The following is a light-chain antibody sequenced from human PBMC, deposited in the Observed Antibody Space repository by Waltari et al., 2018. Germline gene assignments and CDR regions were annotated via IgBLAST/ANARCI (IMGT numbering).Light chain of an antibody. J-gene: IGKJ1*01. CDR1: QSVGRY. V-gene: IGKV3-20*01. Sequence: EIGLTQSSGTLSLSPGERATLSCRASQSVGRYLAWYQQKPGQDPRLLIYDASTRATGIPDRFSGSGSGTDFSLTISRLESEDFAVYYCQKYVNLPATFGQGTKVEIK. CDR2: DAS. CDR3: QKYVNLPAT.